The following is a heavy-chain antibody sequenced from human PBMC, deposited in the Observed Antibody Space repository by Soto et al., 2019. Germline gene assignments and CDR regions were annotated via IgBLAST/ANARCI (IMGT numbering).Heavy chain of an antibody. D-gene: IGHD5-18*01. V-gene: IGHV3-30-3*01. J-gene: IGHJ6*02. CDR1: GFTFSSYA. Sequence: PGGSLRLSCAASGFTFSSYAMHWVRQAPGKGLEWVAVISYDGSNKYYADSVKGRFTISRDNSKNTLYLQMNSLRAEDTAVYYCARGGDTAFYYYYGMDVWGQGTTVTVSS. CDR2: ISYDGSNK. CDR3: ARGGDTAFYYYYGMDV.